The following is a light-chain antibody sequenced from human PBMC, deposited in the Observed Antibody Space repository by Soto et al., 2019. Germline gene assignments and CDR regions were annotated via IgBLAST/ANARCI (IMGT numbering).Light chain of an antibody. Sequence: SKNINTYLNWYQQKPGKAPKLLIFDAASLQSGVPSRFSGGGSRTDFTLTITSLQPEDFATYYCQQTSSAPFTCGPGTKVXI. CDR2: DAA. CDR3: QQTSSAPFT. CDR1: KNINTY. V-gene: IGKV1-39*01. J-gene: IGKJ3*01.